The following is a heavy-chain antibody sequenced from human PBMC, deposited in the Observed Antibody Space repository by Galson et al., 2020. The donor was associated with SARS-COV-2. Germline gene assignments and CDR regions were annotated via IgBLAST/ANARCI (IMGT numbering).Heavy chain of an antibody. Sequence: ASVKVSCKASGYTFTSYGISWVRQAPGQGLEWMGWISAYNGNTNYAQKLQGRVTMTTDTSTSTAYMELRSLRSDDTAVYYCARDGVGYCSGGSCVYAFDIWGQGTMVTVSS. J-gene: IGHJ3*02. D-gene: IGHD2-15*01. V-gene: IGHV1-18*04. CDR3: ARDGVGYCSGGSCVYAFDI. CDR2: ISAYNGNT. CDR1: GYTFTSYG.